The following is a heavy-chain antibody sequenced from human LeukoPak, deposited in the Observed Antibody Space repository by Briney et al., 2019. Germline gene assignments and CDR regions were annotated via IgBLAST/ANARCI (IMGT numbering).Heavy chain of an antibody. D-gene: IGHD3-3*01. CDR3: AGHKYYNFWGSFNWFDP. V-gene: IGHV4-39*01. Sequence: SETLSLTCFVSGASIINNNYYWAWIRQPPGKGLEWIASVYHSGSTSYNPSLKSRVTMSVDTSKNHFTLKLNSVTAADTAVYSCAGHKYYNFWGSFNWFDPWGQGILVTVSS. CDR2: VYHSGST. CDR1: GASIINNNYY. J-gene: IGHJ5*02.